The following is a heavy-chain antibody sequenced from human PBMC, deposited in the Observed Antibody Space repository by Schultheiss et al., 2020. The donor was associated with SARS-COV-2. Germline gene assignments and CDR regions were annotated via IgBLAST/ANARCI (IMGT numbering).Heavy chain of an antibody. V-gene: IGHV4-38-2*02. D-gene: IGHD3-3*01. CDR1: GYSISSGYY. CDR2: IYHSGST. CDR3: ARGGFFEEGADAFDI. Sequence: SETLSLTCTVSGYSISSGYYWGWIRQPPGKGLEWIGSIYHSGSTYYNPSLKSRVTISVDTSKNQFSLKLSSVTAADTAVYYCARGGFFEEGADAFDIWGQGTMVTVSS. J-gene: IGHJ3*02.